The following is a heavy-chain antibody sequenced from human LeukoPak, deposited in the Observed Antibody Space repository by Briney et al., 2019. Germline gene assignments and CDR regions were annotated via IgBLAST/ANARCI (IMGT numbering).Heavy chain of an antibody. Sequence: GGSLRLSCAASGFTFSSYGMHWVRQAPGKGLEWVAVIWYDGSNKYYADSVKGRFTISRDNSKNTLYLQMNSLRAEDTAVYYCAKYDDSGYDFHYWGQGTLVTVSS. V-gene: IGHV3-33*06. J-gene: IGHJ4*02. CDR2: IWYDGSNK. CDR3: AKYDDSGYDFHY. D-gene: IGHD5-12*01. CDR1: GFTFSSYG.